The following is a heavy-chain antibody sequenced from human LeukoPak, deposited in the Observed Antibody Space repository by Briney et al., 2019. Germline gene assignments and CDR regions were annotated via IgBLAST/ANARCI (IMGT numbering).Heavy chain of an antibody. CDR3: AKLSPLLQWFRN. CDR2: VSGNGVNT. J-gene: IGHJ4*02. CDR1: EFTFSTYT. Sequence: GGSLRLSCAASEFTFSTYTMSWVRQTPGKGLEWVSTVSGNGVNTYYADSVKGRFTISRDNSKNTLFLQMNSLRAVDTALYYCAKLSPLLQWFRNWGQGTLVTVSS. D-gene: IGHD3-3*01. V-gene: IGHV3-23*01.